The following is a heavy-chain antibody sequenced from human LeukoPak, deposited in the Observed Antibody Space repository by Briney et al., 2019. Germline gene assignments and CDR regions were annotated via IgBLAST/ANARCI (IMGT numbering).Heavy chain of an antibody. J-gene: IGHJ4*02. CDR2: INPNSGGT. Sequence: AASVKVSCKASGYTFTGYYMHWVRQAPGQGLEWMGWINPNSGGTKYAQKFQGRVTMTRDTSISTAYMELSRLRSDDTAVYYCARDDYSAYEAFDYWGQGALVTVSS. V-gene: IGHV1-2*02. D-gene: IGHD4-17*01. CDR3: ARDDYSAYEAFDY. CDR1: GYTFTGYY.